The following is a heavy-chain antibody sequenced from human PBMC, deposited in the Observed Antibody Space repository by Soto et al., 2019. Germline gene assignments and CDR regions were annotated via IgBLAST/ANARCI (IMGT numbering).Heavy chain of an antibody. CDR1: GGSFMSQA. CDR3: ARGSYDSYAGFFGMDV. CDR2: IIPFSGTV. Sequence: SVKVSCKTSGGSFMSQAISWVRQAPGQGPEWMGGIIPFSGTVTYTQRFQGRLTPTADEPTKTAYMELSSLRSEDTAVYYCARGSYDSYAGFFGMDVWGQGTKVTVSS. D-gene: IGHD3-10*01. J-gene: IGHJ6*02. V-gene: IGHV1-69*13.